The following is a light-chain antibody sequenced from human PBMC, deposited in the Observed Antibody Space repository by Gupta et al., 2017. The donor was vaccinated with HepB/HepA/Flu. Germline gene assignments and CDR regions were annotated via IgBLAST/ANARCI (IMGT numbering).Light chain of an antibody. Sequence: QSVLTQPPSVSGAPGQRVTISCTGSSSNIGAGYDVHWYQQLPGTAPKLLIYGNSNRPSGVPDRVSGSKSGTSASLAIXGXQAEDEXDYYCQSYDSSLSGVVFGGGTKLTVL. CDR2: GNS. CDR1: SSNIGAGYD. CDR3: QSYDSSLSGVV. V-gene: IGLV1-40*01. J-gene: IGLJ2*01.